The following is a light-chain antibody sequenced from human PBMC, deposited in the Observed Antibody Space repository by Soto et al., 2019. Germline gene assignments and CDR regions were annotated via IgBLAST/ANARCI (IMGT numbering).Light chain of an antibody. CDR3: QTWGTGFQV. Sequence: QSVLTQSPSASASLGASVKLTCTLSSGHSTYAIAWHQQQPEKGPRYLMKLNNDGSHSKGDGIPDRFSGSSSGAERYLTISSLQSEDEADYYCQTWGTGFQVFGGGTKVTVL. J-gene: IGLJ3*02. CDR2: LNNDGSH. CDR1: SGHSTYA. V-gene: IGLV4-69*01.